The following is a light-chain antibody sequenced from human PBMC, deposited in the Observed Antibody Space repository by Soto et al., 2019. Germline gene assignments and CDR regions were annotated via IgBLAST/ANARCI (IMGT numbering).Light chain of an antibody. CDR1: QVIRND. CDR2: AAS. V-gene: IGKV1-17*01. CDR3: LPHNSYPST. J-gene: IGKJ2*01. Sequence: DIQMTQSPSSLSASVGDRVTITCRSSQVIRNDLGWYQQKPEKAPNRLIYAASSLQSGVPSRFSGSGSGTAFTLTISSLQPEDFATYYCLPHNSYPSTFGQGTTLEIK.